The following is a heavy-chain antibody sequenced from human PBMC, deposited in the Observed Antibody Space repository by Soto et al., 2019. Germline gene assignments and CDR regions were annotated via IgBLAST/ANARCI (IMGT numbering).Heavy chain of an antibody. Sequence: ASVKVSCKVSGYTLTELSMQWVRQAPGKGLEWMGGFDPEDGETIYAQKFQGRVTMTEDTSTDTAYMELSSLRSEDTAVYYCATDPGGSSGWYSAFDIWGQGTMVTV. V-gene: IGHV1-24*01. CDR1: GYTLTELS. CDR3: ATDPGGSSGWYSAFDI. CDR2: FDPEDGET. J-gene: IGHJ3*02. D-gene: IGHD6-19*01.